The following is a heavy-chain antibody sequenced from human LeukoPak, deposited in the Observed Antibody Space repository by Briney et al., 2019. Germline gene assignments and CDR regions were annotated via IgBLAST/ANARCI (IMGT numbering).Heavy chain of an antibody. CDR1: GGSISSYY. D-gene: IGHD3-3*01. CDR3: ARGLLSFFFDY. Sequence: PSETLSLTCTISGGSISSYYWSWIRQPPGKGLEWLGYIYYTGSTNHNPSLKSRVTISVDTSKNQFSLKLSSVTAADTAVYYCARGLLSFFFDYWGQGTLVTVSS. CDR2: IYYTGST. V-gene: IGHV4-59*01. J-gene: IGHJ4*02.